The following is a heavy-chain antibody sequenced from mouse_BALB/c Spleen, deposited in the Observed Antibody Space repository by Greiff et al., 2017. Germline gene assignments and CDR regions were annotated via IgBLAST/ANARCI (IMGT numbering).Heavy chain of an antibody. V-gene: IGHV5-6*01. CDR1: GFTFSSYG. Sequence: EVKLMESGGDLVKPGGSLKLSCAASGFTFSSYGMSWVRQTPDKRLEWVATISSGGSYTYYPDSVKGRFTISRDNAKNTLYLQMSSLKSEDTAMYYCARQYDYDADMDYWGQGTSVTVSS. D-gene: IGHD2-4*01. CDR3: ARQYDYDADMDY. J-gene: IGHJ4*01. CDR2: ISSGGSYT.